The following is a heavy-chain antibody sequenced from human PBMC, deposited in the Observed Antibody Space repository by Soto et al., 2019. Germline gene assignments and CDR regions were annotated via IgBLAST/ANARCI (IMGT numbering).Heavy chain of an antibody. Sequence: QVQLVESGGGVVQPGRSLRLSCAASGFTFSSYAMHWVRQAPGKGLEWVAVILYDGSNKYYADSVKGRFTISRDNSKNTLYLQMNSLRAEDTAVYYCTRAPTTVTTAYYFDYWGQGTLVTVSS. J-gene: IGHJ4*02. CDR2: ILYDGSNK. CDR1: GFTFSSYA. CDR3: TRAPTTVTTAYYFDY. V-gene: IGHV3-30-3*01. D-gene: IGHD4-17*01.